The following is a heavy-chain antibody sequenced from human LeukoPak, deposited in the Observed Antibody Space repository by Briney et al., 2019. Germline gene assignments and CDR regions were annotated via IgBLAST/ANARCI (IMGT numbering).Heavy chain of an antibody. V-gene: IGHV1-2*02. D-gene: IGHD3-10*01. Sequence: GASAKVSCKASGYTFTGYYMHWVRQAPGQGLEWMGWINPNSGGTNYAQKFQGRVTMTRDTSISTAYMELSRLRSDDTAVYYCARTRLLWFGELSKYNWFDPWGQGTLVTVSS. J-gene: IGHJ5*02. CDR3: ARTRLLWFGELSKYNWFDP. CDR2: INPNSGGT. CDR1: GYTFTGYY.